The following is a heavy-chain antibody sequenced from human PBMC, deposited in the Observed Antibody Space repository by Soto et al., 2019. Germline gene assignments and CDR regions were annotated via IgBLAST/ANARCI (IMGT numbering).Heavy chain of an antibody. CDR1: GFTFASYT. Sequence: EVQLVESGGGLVKPGGSLRLSCTASGFTFASYTMNWVRQAPGKGLEWVSSISSTSSFIYYAGSVRGRFTISRDNGKNAMQLQINILRDDAAADYYSAICYTGITSIDRAGIDAWGQGTLVTVSS. J-gene: IGHJ5*01. CDR2: ISSTSSFI. D-gene: IGHD2-8*01. CDR3: AICYTGITSIDRAGIDA. V-gene: IGHV3-21*01.